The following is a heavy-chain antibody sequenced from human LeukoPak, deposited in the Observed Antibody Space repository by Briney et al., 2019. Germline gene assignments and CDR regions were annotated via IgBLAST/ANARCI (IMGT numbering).Heavy chain of an antibody. CDR1: GFTFSSYA. J-gene: IGHJ4*02. Sequence: GGSLRLSCAASGFTFSSYAMNWVRQAPGKGLEWVSYISSSGSTIYYADSVKGRFTISRDNAKTSLYLQMNSLRDEDTAMYYCGRQAAPDYWGQGTLVTVSS. CDR3: GRQAAPDY. D-gene: IGHD2-15*01. V-gene: IGHV3-48*02. CDR2: ISSSGSTI.